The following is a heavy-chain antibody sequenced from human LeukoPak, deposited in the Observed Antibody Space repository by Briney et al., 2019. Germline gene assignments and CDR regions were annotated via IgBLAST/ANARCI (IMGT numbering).Heavy chain of an antibody. V-gene: IGHV1-18*01. J-gene: IGHJ6*03. CDR2: ISAYNGNT. Sequence: ASVKVSCKASGYTFTSYGISWVRQAPGQGLEWMGWISAYNGNTNYAQKLQGRVTMATDTSTSTAYMELRSLRSDDTAVYYCARDPVAGDGYYYYYMDVWGKGTTVTVSS. CDR3: ARDPVAGDGYYYYYMDV. CDR1: GYTFTSYG. D-gene: IGHD6-19*01.